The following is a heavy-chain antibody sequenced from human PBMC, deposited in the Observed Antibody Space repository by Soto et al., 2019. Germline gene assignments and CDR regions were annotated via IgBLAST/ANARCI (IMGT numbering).Heavy chain of an antibody. D-gene: IGHD1-7*01. CDR3: ATGKLELLYFDY. V-gene: IGHV4-59*01. Sequence: SETLSLPCTVSGGSISSYYWSWIRQPPGKGLEWIGYIYYSGSTNYNPSLKSRVTISVDTSKNQFSLKLSSVTAADTAVYYCATGKLELLYFDYWGQGTLVTVSS. CDR2: IYYSGST. CDR1: GGSISSYY. J-gene: IGHJ4*02.